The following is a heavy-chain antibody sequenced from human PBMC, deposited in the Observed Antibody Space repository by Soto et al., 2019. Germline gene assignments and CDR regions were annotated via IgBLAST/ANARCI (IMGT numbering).Heavy chain of an antibody. Sequence: ETLSLTCTVSGGSISNYYWSWIRQPPGRGPEWIGYIYYNGITNYNPSLRRRVTISLDTPNNQIALTLLSGTAADTAIYYCVIYKGSEGYSFWFESWGQGSRVTVSS. CDR3: VIYKGSEGYSFWFES. J-gene: IGHJ5*01. CDR1: GGSISNYY. CDR2: IYYNGIT. D-gene: IGHD5-18*01. V-gene: IGHV4-59*01.